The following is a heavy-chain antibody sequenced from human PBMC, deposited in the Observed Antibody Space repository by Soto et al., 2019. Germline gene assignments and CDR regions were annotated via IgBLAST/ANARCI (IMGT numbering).Heavy chain of an antibody. J-gene: IGHJ6*02. CDR2: IFDNRNT. CDR1: GGSISSHY. Sequence: SETLSLTCIASGGSISSHYWSWIRQPPGKGLEWIGYIFDNRNTNYNPSLRSRVSMSVDTSKNQFSLMLRSVSAADTAVYYCARSVAVSADYFYYGLDVWGQGTTVTVSS. D-gene: IGHD6-19*01. CDR3: ARSVAVSADYFYYGLDV. V-gene: IGHV4-59*11.